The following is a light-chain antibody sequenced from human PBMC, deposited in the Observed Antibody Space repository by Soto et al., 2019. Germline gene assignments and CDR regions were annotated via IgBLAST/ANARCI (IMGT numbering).Light chain of an antibody. V-gene: IGKV3D-20*02. CDR3: QQRSNWPLT. J-gene: IGKJ3*01. CDR1: LSVSSSY. CDR2: DAS. Sequence: ETVLTQSPGTLSLSPGARAPLSCRASLSVSSSYLAWYQQKPGQAPRLLIYDASNRATGIPARFSGSGSGTDFTLTISSLEPEDFAVYYCQQRSNWPLTFGPGTKVDIK.